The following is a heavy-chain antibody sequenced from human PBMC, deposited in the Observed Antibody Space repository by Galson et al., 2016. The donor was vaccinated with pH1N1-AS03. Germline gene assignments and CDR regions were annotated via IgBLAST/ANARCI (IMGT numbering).Heavy chain of an antibody. CDR3: ARSQSFYVDYFDN. CDR1: GFTFRSYG. Sequence: SLRLSCAASGFTFRSYGMHLVRQTPGKGLQWVAVISYDESKKLYADSVRGRSTISRDNSKNTLYLQMNSLRPEDTAVYFCARSQSFYVDYFDNWGQGTLVTVSS. CDR2: ISYDESKK. D-gene: IGHD3-10*01. V-gene: IGHV3-30*03. J-gene: IGHJ4*02.